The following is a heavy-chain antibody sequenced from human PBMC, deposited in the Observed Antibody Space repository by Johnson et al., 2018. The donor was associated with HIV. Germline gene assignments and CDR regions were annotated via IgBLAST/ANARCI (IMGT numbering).Heavy chain of an antibody. D-gene: IGHD3-22*01. J-gene: IGHJ3*02. CDR1: LFIFDDYG. V-gene: IGHV3-20*04. CDR2: INWNGGRI. Sequence: VQLVESGGGVARPGGSLSLSCAASLFIFDDYGMTWVRQVPGKGLEWVSGINWNGGRIGYADSVKGRLTISRDNAKSSLYLQMKSLRPEDTALYYCARQHLYDRSGQGGGLDIWGQGTMVTVSS. CDR3: ARQHLYDRSGQGGGLDI.